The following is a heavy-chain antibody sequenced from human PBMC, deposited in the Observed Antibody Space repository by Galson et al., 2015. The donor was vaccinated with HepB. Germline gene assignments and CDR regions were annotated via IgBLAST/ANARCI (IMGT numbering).Heavy chain of an antibody. D-gene: IGHD3-3*01. CDR3: ARGEGYDFWSGYYRSYFDY. CDR1: GYTFTSCG. V-gene: IGHV1-18*01. J-gene: IGHJ4*02. CDR2: ISAYNGNT. Sequence: SVKVSCKASGYTFTSCGISWVRQAPGQGLEWMGWISAYNGNTNYAQKLQGRVTMTTDTSTSTAYMELRSLRSDDTAVYYCARGEGYDFWSGYYRSYFDYWGQGTLVTVSS.